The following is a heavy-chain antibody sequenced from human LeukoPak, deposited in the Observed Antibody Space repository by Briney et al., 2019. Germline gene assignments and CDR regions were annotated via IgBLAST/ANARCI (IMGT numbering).Heavy chain of an antibody. CDR3: ARRYSGSYYNGYIYWFDP. CDR1: GFTFSDYY. CDR2: ISSSGSTI. J-gene: IGHJ5*02. Sequence: PGGSLRLSCAASGFTFSDYYMSWIRQAPGKGLEWVSYISSSGSTIYYADSVKGRFIISRDNAKNSLYLQMNSLRAEDTAVYYCARRYSGSYYNGYIYWFDPWGQGTLVTVSS. V-gene: IGHV3-11*01. D-gene: IGHD3-10*01.